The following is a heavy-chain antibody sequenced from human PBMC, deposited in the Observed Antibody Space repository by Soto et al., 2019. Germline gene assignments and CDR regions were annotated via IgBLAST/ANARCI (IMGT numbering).Heavy chain of an antibody. D-gene: IGHD3-10*01. V-gene: IGHV3-9*01. CDR2: ISWNSGSI. CDR3: AKGSHMVRGVILGAHYYYYGMDV. J-gene: IGHJ6*02. CDR1: GFTFDDYA. Sequence: EVPLVESGGGLVQPGRSLRLSCAASGFTFDDYAMHWVRQAPGKGLEWVSGISWNSGSIGYADSVKGRFTISRDNAKNSLYLQMNSRRAEDTALYYCAKGSHMVRGVILGAHYYYYGMDVWGQGTTVTVSS.